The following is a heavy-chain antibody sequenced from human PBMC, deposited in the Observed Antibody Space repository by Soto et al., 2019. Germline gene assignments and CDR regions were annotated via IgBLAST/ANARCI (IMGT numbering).Heavy chain of an antibody. CDR1: GGSFSGYY. CDR2: INQSGST. V-gene: IGHV4-34*01. D-gene: IGHD2-15*01. Sequence: SETLSLTCAIYGGSFSGYYWIWFRQSPGKGLEWIGDINQSGSTNYNPSLKSRVTISVDTSKNQFSLKLSSVTAADTAVYYCARGLSANVDYWGQGTLVTV. J-gene: IGHJ4*02. CDR3: ARGLSANVDY.